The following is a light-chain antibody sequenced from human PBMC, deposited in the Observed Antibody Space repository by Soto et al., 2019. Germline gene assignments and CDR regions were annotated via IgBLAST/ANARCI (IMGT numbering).Light chain of an antibody. CDR1: QSVSNNY. Sequence: ETVLTQSPGTLSLSPGERATLSCRASQSVSNNYLAWYQQKPGQAPRLLIYGASSRPTGIPDRFSGSGSGTDFTLTISRLEPEDFVVYYCQQYGSTPRTFGQGTKVEIK. V-gene: IGKV3-20*01. CDR3: QQYGSTPRT. J-gene: IGKJ1*01. CDR2: GAS.